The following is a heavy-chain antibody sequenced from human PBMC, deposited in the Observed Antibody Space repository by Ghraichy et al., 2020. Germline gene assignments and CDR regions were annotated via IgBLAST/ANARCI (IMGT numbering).Heavy chain of an antibody. D-gene: IGHD6-13*01. CDR2: INWNGF. Sequence: GGSLRLSSAASGVTFDDYDMRWVRQAPGKGLEWVSGINWNGFTLKGRCTISRELAKNSLYLQMNSLRAEDTDSYHFAKLSFSSSPGGYWGQGTLVTVSS. CDR3: AKLSFSSSPGGY. V-gene: IGHV3-20*01. J-gene: IGHJ4*02. CDR1: GVTFDDYD.